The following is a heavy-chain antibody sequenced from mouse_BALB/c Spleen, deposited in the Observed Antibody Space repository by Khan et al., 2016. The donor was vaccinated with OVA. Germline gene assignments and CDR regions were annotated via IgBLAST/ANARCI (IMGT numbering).Heavy chain of an antibody. V-gene: IGHV1-63*01. Sequence: QLQQSGPELVRPGTSVKISCKASGYTFTNYWLGWLKQRPGHGLDWIGDFYPGGGYTNYNEKFKGKATLTADTSSSSAYMQFISLTSEDSAVYFCARWATWYFDVWGAGITVTVSS. CDR1: GYTFTNYW. CDR3: ARWATWYFDV. CDR2: FYPGGGYT. J-gene: IGHJ1*01. D-gene: IGHD3-1*01.